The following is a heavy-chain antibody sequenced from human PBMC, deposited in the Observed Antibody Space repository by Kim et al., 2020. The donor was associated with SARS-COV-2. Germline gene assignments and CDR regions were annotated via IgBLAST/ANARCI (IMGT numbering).Heavy chain of an antibody. V-gene: IGHV3-43*02. Sequence: GGSLRLSCAASGFEFNDYAMHWVRQAPGKGLEWVSLIRGDGDSTYYSESVKGRFTISKDKSKNSVYLQMNSLRTEDTAVYYCARDWGFGKLFSSVYFNF. CDR3: ARDWGFGKLFSSVYFNF. CDR2: IRGDGDST. D-gene: IGHD3-10*01. CDR1: GFEFNDYA. J-gene: IGHJ4*01.